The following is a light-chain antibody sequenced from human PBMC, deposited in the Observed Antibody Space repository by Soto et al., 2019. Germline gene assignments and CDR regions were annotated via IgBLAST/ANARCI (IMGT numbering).Light chain of an antibody. J-gene: IGKJ1*01. CDR1: QDVNKY. Sequence: IQMTQSPSSLSASVGDRVTILCQASQDVNKYLNWYQQKAGKAPKLLIYDASTLEADVPSRFSGSGSGTDFTFTISSLQPDDFATYYCQSYDSEPSWTFGQGTRVEIK. V-gene: IGKV1-33*01. CDR2: DAS. CDR3: QSYDSEPSWT.